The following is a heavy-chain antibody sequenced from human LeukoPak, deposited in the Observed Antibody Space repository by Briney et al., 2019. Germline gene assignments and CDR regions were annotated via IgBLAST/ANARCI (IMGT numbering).Heavy chain of an antibody. V-gene: IGHV3-48*03. CDR3: ARALNYGTHFDY. CDR2: ISSSGSTI. Sequence: GGSLRLSCAASGLTFSSYEMNWVRQAPGKGLEWVSYISSSGSTIYYADSVKGRFTISRDNAKNSLYLQMNSLRAEDTAVYYCARALNYGTHFDYWGQGTLVTVSS. CDR1: GLTFSSYE. D-gene: IGHD4-17*01. J-gene: IGHJ4*02.